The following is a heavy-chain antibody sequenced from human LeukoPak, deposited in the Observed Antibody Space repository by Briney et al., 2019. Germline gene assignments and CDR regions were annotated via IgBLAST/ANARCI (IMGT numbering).Heavy chain of an antibody. J-gene: IGHJ4*02. V-gene: IGHV3-30-3*01. CDR2: ISYDGSNK. CDR3: ARRGGPQLALY. D-gene: IGHD6-13*01. CDR1: GFTFSSYA. Sequence: GGSLRLSCAASGFTFSSYAMHWVRQAPGKRLEWVAVISYDGSNKYYADSVKGRFTISRDNSKNTLYLQMNSLRAEDTAVYYCARRGGPQLALYWGQGTLVTVSS.